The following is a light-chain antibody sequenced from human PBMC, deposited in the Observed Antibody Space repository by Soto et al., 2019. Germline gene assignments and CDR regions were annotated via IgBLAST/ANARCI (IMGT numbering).Light chain of an antibody. CDR3: QQYNSYWT. CDR1: QSISSW. J-gene: IGKJ1*01. V-gene: IGKV1-5*01. Sequence: DIQITQSPSTLSASVGDRVTINCRASQSISSWLAWYQQKPGKAPKLLIYDASSLKSGVPSRFSGSGSGTEITLTISSLQHDDFATYYCQQYNSYWTFGQGTKVDIK. CDR2: DAS.